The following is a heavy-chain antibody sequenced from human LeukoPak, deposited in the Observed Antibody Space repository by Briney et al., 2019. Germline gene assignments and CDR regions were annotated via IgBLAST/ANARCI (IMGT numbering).Heavy chain of an antibody. Sequence: GRSLRLSCAASGFTVSSYAMHWVRQAPGKGLEWVAVISYDGSNKYYADSVKGRFTISRDNSKNTLYLQMNSLRAEDTAVYYCARDGLGYYGSGSPQNYFDYWGQGTLVTVSS. CDR1: GFTVSSYA. CDR3: ARDGLGYYGSGSPQNYFDY. D-gene: IGHD3-10*01. CDR2: ISYDGSNK. J-gene: IGHJ4*02. V-gene: IGHV3-30*04.